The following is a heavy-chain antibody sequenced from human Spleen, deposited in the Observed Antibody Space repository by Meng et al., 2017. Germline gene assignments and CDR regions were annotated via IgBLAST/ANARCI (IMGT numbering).Heavy chain of an antibody. D-gene: IGHD6-19*01. J-gene: IGHJ4*02. CDR3: ATEAVAYTINY. V-gene: IGHV7-4-1*02. CDR2: INTNTGNP. Sequence: GQLVQSGSELREHGASVKVSCKASGYTFTRYCINWVRQAPGQGLEWMGCINTNTGNPTYAQGFTRRFVFSLDTSVSTAYLQITSLKADDTAVYYCATEAVAYTINYWGQGTLVTVSS. CDR1: GYTFTRYC.